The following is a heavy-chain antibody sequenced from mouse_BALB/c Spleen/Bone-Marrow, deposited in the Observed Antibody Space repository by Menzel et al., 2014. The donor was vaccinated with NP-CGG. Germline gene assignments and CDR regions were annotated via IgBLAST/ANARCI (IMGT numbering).Heavy chain of an antibody. CDR1: GFTFSSYT. CDR3: SRHVRNPYAMDY. Sequence: EVKLMESGGGLVQPGGSLKLSCAASGFTFSSYTMSWVRQTPEKRLEWVAYISNGGGSTSYPDTVKGRFTISRDNAKNTLYLQMSSLKSEDTAMYYCSRHVRNPYAMDYWGQGTSVTVSS. V-gene: IGHV5-12-2*01. CDR2: ISNGGGST. D-gene: IGHD3-2*02. J-gene: IGHJ4*01.